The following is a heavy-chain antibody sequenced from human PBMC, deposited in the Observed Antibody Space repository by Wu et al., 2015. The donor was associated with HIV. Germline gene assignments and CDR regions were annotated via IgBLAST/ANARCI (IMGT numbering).Heavy chain of an antibody. CDR3: ATVPDTRGYSTAEWYLDL. J-gene: IGHJ2*01. V-gene: IGHV1-2*02. CDR1: GYTFTGYY. Sequence: QVHLVQSGAEVKKPGASVKVSCKASGYTFTGYYMHWVRQAPGQGLEWMGWINPNSGGTKYAQKFQGRVTMTRDTSISTAYMELSRLRSDDTAVYYCATVPDTRGYSTAEWYLDLWGPWAPLSLSP. D-gene: IGHD3-22*01. CDR2: INPNSGGT.